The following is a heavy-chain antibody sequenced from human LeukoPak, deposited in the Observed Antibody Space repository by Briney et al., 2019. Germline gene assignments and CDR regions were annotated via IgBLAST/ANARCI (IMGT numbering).Heavy chain of an antibody. Sequence: GGPLRLSCVLSGLTFINPGMSGVPPAPGRGLEWVGRIRNDRITDYAAPVQGRFSISRDNSKTTFYLQMNSLRTEDTGMYFCTWMATIFTVDYWGQGTLVTVSS. CDR2: IRNDRIT. CDR3: TWMATIFTVDY. V-gene: IGHV3-15*01. CDR1: GLTFINPG. J-gene: IGHJ4*02. D-gene: IGHD5-12*01.